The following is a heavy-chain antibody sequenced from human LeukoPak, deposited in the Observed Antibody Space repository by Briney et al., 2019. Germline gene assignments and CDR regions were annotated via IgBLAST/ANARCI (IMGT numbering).Heavy chain of an antibody. CDR2: IYYSGST. CDR3: ARVQDYGGNGVDWFDP. V-gene: IGHV4-31*03. Sequence: SETLSLTCTVSGGSISIGGYYWSWIRQHPGKGLEWIGYIYYSGSTYYNPSLKSRVTISVDTSKNQFSLKLSSVTAADTAVYYCARVQDYGGNGVDWFDPWGQGTLVTVSS. CDR1: GGSISIGGYY. J-gene: IGHJ5*02. D-gene: IGHD4-17*01.